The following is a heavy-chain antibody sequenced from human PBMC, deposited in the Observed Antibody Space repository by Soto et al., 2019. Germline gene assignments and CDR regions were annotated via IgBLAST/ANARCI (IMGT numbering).Heavy chain of an antibody. J-gene: IGHJ4*02. Sequence: GGFLRLSCAASGFTFSNAWMSWVRQAPGKGLEWVGRIKSKTDGGTTDYAAPVKGRFTISRDDSKNTLYLQMNSLKTEDTAVYYCTTDAPLFDTKGYWGQGTLVTVSS. D-gene: IGHD2-2*01. V-gene: IGHV3-15*01. CDR2: IKSKTDGGTT. CDR3: TTDAPLFDTKGY. CDR1: GFTFSNAW.